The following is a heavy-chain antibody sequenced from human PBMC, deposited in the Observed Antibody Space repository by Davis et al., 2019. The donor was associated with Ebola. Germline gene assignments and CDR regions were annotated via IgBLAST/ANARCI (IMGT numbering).Heavy chain of an antibody. Sequence: MPGGSLRLSCAVSGGSISSYYWSWIRQPPGKGPEWIALIYYSGSTNYNPSLKSRVTISLDTSKNQFSLKLNSVTAADTAVYYCARQFDPWGQGILVTVSS. CDR1: GGSISSYY. J-gene: IGHJ5*02. V-gene: IGHV4-59*01. CDR2: IYYSGST. CDR3: ARQFDP.